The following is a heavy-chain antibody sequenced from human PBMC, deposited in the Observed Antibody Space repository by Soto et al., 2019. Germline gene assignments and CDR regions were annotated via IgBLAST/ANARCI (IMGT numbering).Heavy chain of an antibody. J-gene: IGHJ6*02. CDR3: ARDNYYDVREEDYGMDV. CDR2: IIPIFGTA. CDR1: VGTFSSYA. Sequence: QVQLVQSGAEVKKPGSSVKVSCKASVGTFSSYAISWVRQAPGQGLEWMGGIIPIFGTANYAQKLQGRVTITADESTSTAYMELSSLRSEDTAVYYCARDNYYDVREEDYGMDVWGQGTTVTVSS. V-gene: IGHV1-69*01. D-gene: IGHD3-22*01.